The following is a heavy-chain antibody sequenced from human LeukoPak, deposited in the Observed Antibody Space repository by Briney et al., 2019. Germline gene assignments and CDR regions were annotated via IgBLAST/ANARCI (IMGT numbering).Heavy chain of an antibody. J-gene: IGHJ3*02. Sequence: GGSLRLSCAASGLTISSNYMNWVRQAPGKGLEWVAFIRYDGSNKYYADSVKGRFTISRDNSKNTLYLQMNSLRAEDTAVYYCATSPRGYCSGGSCYLGAFDIWGQGTMVTVSS. V-gene: IGHV3-30*02. CDR2: IRYDGSNK. CDR1: GLTISSNY. D-gene: IGHD2-15*01. CDR3: ATSPRGYCSGGSCYLGAFDI.